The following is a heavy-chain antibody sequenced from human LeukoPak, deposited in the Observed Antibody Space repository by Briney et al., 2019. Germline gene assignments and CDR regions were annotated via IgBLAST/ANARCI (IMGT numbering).Heavy chain of an antibody. J-gene: IGHJ6*03. CDR2: IKQDGSEK. CDR1: GFTFSSYW. CDR3: ARITVTTEFYYPYYYMDV. D-gene: IGHD4-11*01. V-gene: IGHV3-7*01. Sequence: GGSLRLSCAASGFTFSSYWMSWVRQAPGKGLEWVANIKQDGSEKYYVDSVKGRFTISRDNAKNSLYLQMNSLRAEDTAVYYCARITVTTEFYYPYYYMDVWGKGTTVTVSS.